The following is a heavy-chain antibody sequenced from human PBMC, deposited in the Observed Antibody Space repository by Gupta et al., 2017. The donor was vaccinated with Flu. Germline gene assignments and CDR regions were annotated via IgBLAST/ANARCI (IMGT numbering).Heavy chain of an antibody. CDR1: GYTFKSYG. V-gene: IGHV1-18*01. CDR3: ARDRPQRVVILAPYFYGMDV. J-gene: IGHJ6*02. D-gene: IGHD3-3*01. CDR2: ISGYTGKT. Sequence: QDQLVQSGAEVKKTGASVKVSCKASGYTFKSYGISWVRQAPGQGLEWMGWISGYTGKTNYEQKLQGRLTRTTDTSTSTAYLELRSLRPDDKDAYYWARDRPQRVVILAPYFYGMDVWGQGTTLNVS.